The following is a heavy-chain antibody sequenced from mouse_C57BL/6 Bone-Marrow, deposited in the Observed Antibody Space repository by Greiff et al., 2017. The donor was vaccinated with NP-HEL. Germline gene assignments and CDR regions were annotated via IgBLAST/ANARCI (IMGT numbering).Heavy chain of an antibody. D-gene: IGHD1-1*01. CDR2: IYPGDGDT. CDR1: GYAFSSYW. V-gene: IGHV1-80*01. J-gene: IGHJ2*01. CDR3: ARGVITTVVVFDY. Sequence: QVQLQQSGAELVKPGASVKISCKASGYAFSSYWMNWVKQRPGKGLEWIGQIYPGDGDTNYNGKFKGKATLTADKSSSTAYMQLSSLTSEDSAVYFCARGVITTVVVFDYWGQGTTLTVSS.